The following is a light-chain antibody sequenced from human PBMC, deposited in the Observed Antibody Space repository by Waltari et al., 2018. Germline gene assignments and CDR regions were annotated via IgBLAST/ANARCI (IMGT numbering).Light chain of an antibody. CDR3: QQYYSLPIT. Sequence: DIVMTQYPDSLAVSLGERATINCKSSQSVLYSSNNKNYLAWYQQKPGQPPKVLIYWASTRESGVPDRFSGSGSGTDFSLTISSLQAEDVAVYYCQQYYSLPITFGQGTRLEIK. V-gene: IGKV4-1*01. CDR1: QSVLYSSNNKNY. J-gene: IGKJ5*01. CDR2: WAS.